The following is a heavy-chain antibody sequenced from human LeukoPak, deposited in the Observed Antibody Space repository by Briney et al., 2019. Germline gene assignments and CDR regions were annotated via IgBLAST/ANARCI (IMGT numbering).Heavy chain of an antibody. J-gene: IGHJ6*03. CDR2: ISAYNGNT. CDR3: ARGQKGIAVAEPGYYYYYMDV. CDR1: GYTFTSYG. D-gene: IGHD6-19*01. Sequence: ASVKVSCKASGYTFTSYGISWVRQAPGQGLEWMGWISAYNGNTNYAQKLQGRVTMTTDTSTSTAYMELRSLRSDDTAVYYCARGQKGIAVAEPGYYYYYMDVWGKGTTVTVSS. V-gene: IGHV1-18*01.